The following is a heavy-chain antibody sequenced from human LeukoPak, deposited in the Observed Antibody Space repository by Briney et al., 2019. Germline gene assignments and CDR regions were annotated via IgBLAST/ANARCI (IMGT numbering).Heavy chain of an antibody. V-gene: IGHV1-18*01. D-gene: IGHD3-22*01. CDR3: TKAPHYYDSSGYLD. CDR1: GYTFTSYG. Sequence: ASVKVSCKASGYTFTSYGISWVRQAPGQGLEWMGWISAYNGNTNYAQKLQGRVTMTTDTSTSTAYMELRSLRSDDTAVYYCTKAPHYYDSSGYLDWGQGTLVIVSS. J-gene: IGHJ4*02. CDR2: ISAYNGNT.